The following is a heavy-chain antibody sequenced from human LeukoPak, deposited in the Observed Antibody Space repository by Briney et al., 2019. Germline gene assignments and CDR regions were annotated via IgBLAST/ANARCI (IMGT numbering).Heavy chain of an antibody. Sequence: GGSLRLSCAASGLTFSSYWMHWVRQAPGKGLVWVSRINSDGRTTSYADSVKGRFTISGDNAKSTLYLQMNSLRAEDTAVYYCARGQGAMDVWGKGTTVTVSS. J-gene: IGHJ6*04. CDR2: INSDGRTT. CDR3: ARGQGAMDV. D-gene: IGHD1-26*01. V-gene: IGHV3-74*01. CDR1: GLTFSSYW.